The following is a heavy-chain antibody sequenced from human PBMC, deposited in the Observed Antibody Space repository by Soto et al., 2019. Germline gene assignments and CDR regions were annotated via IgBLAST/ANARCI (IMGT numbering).Heavy chain of an antibody. J-gene: IGHJ6*02. D-gene: IGHD2-21*02. CDR3: ARVYCGGDCYSGGMDV. Sequence: QVPLVQSGAEVKKPGSSVKVSCKASGGTFSSYAISWVRQAPGQGLEWMGGIIPIFGTANYAQKFQGRVTITADESTRTAYMELSSLRSEDTAVYYCARVYCGGDCYSGGMDVWGQGTTVTVSS. CDR1: GGTFSSYA. V-gene: IGHV1-69*01. CDR2: IIPIFGTA.